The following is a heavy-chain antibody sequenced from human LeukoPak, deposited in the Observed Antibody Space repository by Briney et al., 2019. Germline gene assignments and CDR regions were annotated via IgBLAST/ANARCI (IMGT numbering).Heavy chain of an antibody. D-gene: IGHD4-17*01. V-gene: IGHV1-69*04. CDR2: IIPILGIA. J-gene: IGHJ4*02. Sequence: SVKVSCKASGGTFSSYAISWVRQAPGQGLEWMGRIIPILGIANYAQKFQGRVTITADKSTSTAYMELSSLRSEDTAVYYCARAATTVATPGTDFFDYWGQGTLVTVSS. CDR1: GGTFSSYA. CDR3: ARAATTVATPGTDFFDY.